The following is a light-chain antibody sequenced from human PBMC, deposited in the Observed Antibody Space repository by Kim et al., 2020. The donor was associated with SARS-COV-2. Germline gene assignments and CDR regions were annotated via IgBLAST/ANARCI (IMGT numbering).Light chain of an antibody. CDR3: KKNNRDTWT. CDR1: KGVSSA. V-gene: IGKV1-27*01. Sequence: ATVGERVTITCLTSKGVSSALDWYAKKPGKVPMLLIYGASNLQSGVQWRCSGSGSGTDFTITISNLQTEDAETYCCKKNNRDTWTFGQRPKVDIK. J-gene: IGKJ1*01. CDR2: GAS.